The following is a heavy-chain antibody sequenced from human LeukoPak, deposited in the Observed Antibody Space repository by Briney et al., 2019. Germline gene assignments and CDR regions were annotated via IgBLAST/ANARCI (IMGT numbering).Heavy chain of an antibody. CDR3: ARDGRFLEWSVDY. D-gene: IGHD3-3*01. Sequence: GGSLRLSCAASGFTFSSYSMNWVRQAPGKGLEWVSYISSSSSTIYYADSAKGRFTISRDNAKNSLYLQMNSLRAEDTAVYYCARDGRFLEWSVDYWGQGTLVTVSS. V-gene: IGHV3-48*01. J-gene: IGHJ4*02. CDR1: GFTFSSYS. CDR2: ISSSSSTI.